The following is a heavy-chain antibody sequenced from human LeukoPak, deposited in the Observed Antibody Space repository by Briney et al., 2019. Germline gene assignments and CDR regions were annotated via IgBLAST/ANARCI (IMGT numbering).Heavy chain of an antibody. V-gene: IGHV4-39*07. CDR2: IYYSGST. CDR1: GGSISSSSYY. D-gene: IGHD6-19*01. CDR3: ARDEGYSSGWYGKLNNWFDP. J-gene: IGHJ5*02. Sequence: NASETLSLTCTVSGGSISSSSYYWGWIRQPPGKGLEWIGRIYYSGSTYYNPSLKSRVTISVDTSKNQFSLKLSSVTAADTAVYYCARDEGYSSGWYGKLNNWFDPWGQGTLVTVSS.